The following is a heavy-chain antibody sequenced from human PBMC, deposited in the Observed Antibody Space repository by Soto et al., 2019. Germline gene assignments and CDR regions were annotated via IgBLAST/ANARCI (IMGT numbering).Heavy chain of an antibody. Sequence: LKISCRTSGYKFTSYWIAWVRQMPGKGLEWMGIIFPSDSDTRYSPSFQGQVTISADRSTSTVFLQWASLKASDTAVYFCARKDKSGYFNWFDPWGQGTLVTVSS. J-gene: IGHJ5*02. CDR2: IFPSDSDT. V-gene: IGHV5-51*01. CDR3: ARKDKSGYFNWFDP. D-gene: IGHD3-22*01. CDR1: GYKFTSYW.